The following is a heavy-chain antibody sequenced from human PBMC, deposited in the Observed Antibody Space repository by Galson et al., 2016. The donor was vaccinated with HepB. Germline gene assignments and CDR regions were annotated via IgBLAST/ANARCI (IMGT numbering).Heavy chain of an antibody. CDR3: ARDLDCSGGSCYDGMDV. V-gene: IGHV3-48*02. CDR1: GFTFSSYI. CDR2: ISGSSGTI. Sequence: SLRLSCAASGFTFSSYIMNWVRQAPGKGLEWVAYISGSSGTIKYADSVKGRFTISRDNAKKSLYLQMNSLRDEDTAVYYWARDLDCSGGSCYDGMDVWGQGTTVTVSS. D-gene: IGHD2-15*01. J-gene: IGHJ6*02.